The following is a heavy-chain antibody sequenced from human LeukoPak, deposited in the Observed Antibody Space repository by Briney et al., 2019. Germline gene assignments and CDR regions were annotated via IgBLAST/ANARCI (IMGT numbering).Heavy chain of an antibody. CDR1: GFTFSDYA. J-gene: IGHJ4*02. CDR2: IHKGGGWP. Sequence: PGGSLRLSCAASGFTFSDYAMSWVRQAPGKGLEWVSNIHKGGGWPSYSDSVKGRFTVSRDNSKNTLWLQMNSLRAEDTAVYYCAKNQGWERPSYYFHYWGQGTPVTVSS. V-gene: IGHV3-23*01. D-gene: IGHD1-1*01. CDR3: AKNQGWERPSYYFHY.